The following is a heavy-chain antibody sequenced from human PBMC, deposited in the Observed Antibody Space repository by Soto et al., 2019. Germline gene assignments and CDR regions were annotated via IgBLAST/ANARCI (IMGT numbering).Heavy chain of an antibody. CDR1: RFTFSQYA. V-gene: IGHV3-23*01. CDR2: ISRTGGGT. D-gene: IGHD2-21*01. CDR3: AKIVTRHSLVPVFDQ. J-gene: IGHJ4*02. Sequence: ESGGRLVQPGGSLRLSCAASRFTFSQYAMTWVRQAPGKGLQWVSGISRTGGGTYYADSVKGRFTISRDNSKNSLYLHMTSLRSEDTAFYYCAKIVTRHSLVPVFDQWGQGALVSVSS.